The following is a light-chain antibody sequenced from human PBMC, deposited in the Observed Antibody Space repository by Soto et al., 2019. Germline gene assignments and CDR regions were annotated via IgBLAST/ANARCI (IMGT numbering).Light chain of an antibody. V-gene: IGLV2-8*01. CDR3: SAYAVGNICV. Sequence: QPALTQPPSASGSPGQSVTISCTGTSSDVGDNYVSCYQQHLGKAPKLIIYEVSLRPSGVPDRFSGSKSGNTASLTVSGLQDDDAADYYCSAYAVGNICVLGIGTKVTV. CDR1: SSDVGDNY. CDR2: EVS. J-gene: IGLJ1*01.